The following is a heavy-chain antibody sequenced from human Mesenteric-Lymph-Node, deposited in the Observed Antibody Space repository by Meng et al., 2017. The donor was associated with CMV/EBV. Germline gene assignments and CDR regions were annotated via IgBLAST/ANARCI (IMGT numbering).Heavy chain of an antibody. CDR1: GYTFTSYY. J-gene: IGHJ4*02. CDR2: INPSGGST. D-gene: IGHD3-3*01. CDR3: AREVRLSYYDFWSYYFDY. V-gene: IGHV1-46*01. Sequence: ASVKVSCKASGYTFTSYYMHWVRQAPGQGLEWMGIINPSGGSTSYAQKFQGRVTMTRDTSTSTVYMELSRLRSDDTAVYYCAREVRLSYYDFWSYYFDYWGQGTLVTVSS.